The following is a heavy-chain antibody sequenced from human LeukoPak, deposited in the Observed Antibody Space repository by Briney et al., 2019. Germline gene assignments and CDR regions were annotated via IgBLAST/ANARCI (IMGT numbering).Heavy chain of an antibody. D-gene: IGHD2-15*01. Sequence: PGGSLRLSCAASGFTFSSYSMNWVRQAPGKGLEWVSYISTGSSTIYYADSVKGRFTISRDNAKNSLYLQMNSLRDEDTAVYYCARDRGYCSGGSCYRTLDYWGQGTLVTVSS. CDR3: ARDRGYCSGGSCYRTLDY. J-gene: IGHJ4*02. V-gene: IGHV3-48*02. CDR2: ISTGSSTI. CDR1: GFTFSSYS.